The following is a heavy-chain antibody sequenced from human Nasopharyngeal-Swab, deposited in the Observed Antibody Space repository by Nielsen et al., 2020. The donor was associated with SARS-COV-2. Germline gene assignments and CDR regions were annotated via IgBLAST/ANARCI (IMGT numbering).Heavy chain of an antibody. J-gene: IGHJ6*02. Sequence: GGPLRTPCAASGFTLSGHGMYWARQAPGKGLVWVSRFNCDGSSTDYAASVKGRFTISRDNSKNTLYLQMSSLRAEDPAVYYCVNIRADYYGSGRPVYYYYGMDVWGQGTTVTVSS. CDR2: FNCDGSST. CDR1: GFTLSGHG. CDR3: VNIRADYYGSGRPVYYYYGMDV. V-gene: IGHV3-74*01. D-gene: IGHD3-10*01.